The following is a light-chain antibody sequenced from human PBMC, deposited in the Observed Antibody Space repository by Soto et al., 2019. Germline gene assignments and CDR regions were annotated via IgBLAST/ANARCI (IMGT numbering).Light chain of an antibody. CDR2: EVS. Sequence: QSALTQPASVSGSPGQSITISCTGTSSDVGGYNYVSWYQQYPGKAPKLIISEVSNRPSGVSNRFSGSKSGNTAFLTISGLQTEDEADYYCSSFTSSRTDVFGDGTKLTVL. J-gene: IGLJ7*01. CDR3: SSFTSSRTDV. CDR1: SSDVGGYNY. V-gene: IGLV2-14*01.